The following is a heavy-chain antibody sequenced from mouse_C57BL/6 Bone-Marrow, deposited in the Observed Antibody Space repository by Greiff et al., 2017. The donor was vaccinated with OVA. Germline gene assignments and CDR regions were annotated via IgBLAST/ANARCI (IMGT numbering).Heavy chain of an antibody. Sequence: EVMLVESGPELVKPGASVKISCKASGYSFTGYYMNWVKQSPEKSLEWIGEINPSTGGTTYNQKFKAKATLTVDKSSSTAYMQLKSLTSEDSAVYYCARRYYDYAWFAYWGQGTLVTVSA. J-gene: IGHJ3*01. CDR3: ARRYYDYAWFAY. V-gene: IGHV1-42*01. CDR1: GYSFTGYY. CDR2: INPSTGGT. D-gene: IGHD2-4*01.